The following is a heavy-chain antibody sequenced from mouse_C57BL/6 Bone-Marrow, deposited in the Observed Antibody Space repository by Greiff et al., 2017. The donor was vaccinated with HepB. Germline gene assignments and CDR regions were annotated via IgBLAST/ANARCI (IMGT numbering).Heavy chain of an antibody. J-gene: IGHJ4*01. CDR3: ARDGYFPYAMDY. Sequence: VQLKQPGAELVKPGASVKLSCKASGYTFTSYWMQWVKQRPGRGLEWIGEIDPSDSYTNYNQKFKGKATLTVDTSSSTAYMQLSSLTSEDSAVYYCARDGYFPYAMDYWGQGTSVTVSS. CDR1: GYTFTSYW. CDR2: IDPSDSYT. V-gene: IGHV1-50*01. D-gene: IGHD2-3*01.